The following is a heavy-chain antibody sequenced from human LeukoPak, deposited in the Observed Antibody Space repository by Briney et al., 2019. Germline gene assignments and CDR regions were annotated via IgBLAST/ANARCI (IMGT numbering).Heavy chain of an antibody. CDR2: IIPIFGTA. V-gene: IGHV1-69*05. CDR1: GGTFSSYA. J-gene: IGHJ4*02. D-gene: IGHD3-22*01. CDR3: ARVSEDRSGYYSGCFDY. Sequence: ASVKVSCKASGGTFSSYAISWVRQAPGQGLEWMGRIIPIFGTANYAQKFQGRVTITTDESTGTAYMELSSLRSEDTAVYYCARVSEDRSGYYSGCFDYWGQGTLVTVSS.